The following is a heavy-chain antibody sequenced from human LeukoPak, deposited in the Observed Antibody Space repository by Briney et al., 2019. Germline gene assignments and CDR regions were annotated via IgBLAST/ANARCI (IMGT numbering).Heavy chain of an antibody. V-gene: IGHV3-43D*03. CDR1: GFTFDDYA. CDR2: ITWDGDST. CDR3: ASSNIVVVVAAGYYMDV. D-gene: IGHD2-15*01. J-gene: IGHJ6*03. Sequence: PGGSLRLSCAASGFTFDDYAMHWVRQAPGKGLEWVSLITWDGDSTYYADSVKGRFTISRDNAKNSLYLQMNSLRAEDTAVYYCASSNIVVVVAAGYYMDVWGKGTTVTVSS.